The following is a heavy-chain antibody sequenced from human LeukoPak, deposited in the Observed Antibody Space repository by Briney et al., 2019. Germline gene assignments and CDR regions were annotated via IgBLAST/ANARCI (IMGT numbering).Heavy chain of an antibody. D-gene: IGHD3-10*01. Sequence: SETLSLTCAVYGGSFSGYYWSWIRQPPGKGLEWIGEINHSGSTNYNPSLKSRVTISVDTSKNQFSLKLSSVTAADTAVYYCARLTYYYGSGSYWRGIDYWGQGTLVTVSS. CDR1: GGSFSGYY. J-gene: IGHJ4*02. V-gene: IGHV4-34*01. CDR2: INHSGST. CDR3: ARLTYYYGSGSYWRGIDY.